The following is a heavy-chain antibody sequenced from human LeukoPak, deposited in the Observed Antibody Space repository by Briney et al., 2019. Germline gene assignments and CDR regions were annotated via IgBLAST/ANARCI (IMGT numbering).Heavy chain of an antibody. J-gene: IGHJ4*02. CDR2: ISSSSSYI. CDR1: GFTFSSYS. V-gene: IGHV3-21*01. D-gene: IGHD2-15*01. CDR3: AVENCSGGSCYFDY. Sequence: GGSLRLSYAASGFTFSSYSMNWVRQAPGKGLEWVSSISSSSSYIYYADSVKGRFTISRDNAKNSLYLQMNSLRAEDTAVYYCAVENCSGGSCYFDYWGQGTLVTVSS.